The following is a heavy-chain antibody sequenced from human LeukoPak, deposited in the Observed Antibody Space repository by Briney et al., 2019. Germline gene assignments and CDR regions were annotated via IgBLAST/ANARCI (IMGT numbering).Heavy chain of an antibody. J-gene: IGHJ6*03. CDR1: GGSISSSSYY. D-gene: IGHD6-13*01. CDR3: ARGGAAGSYYYYYYMDV. V-gene: IGHV4-39*01. Sequence: SETLSLTCTVSGGSISSSSYYWGWIRQPPGKGLEWIGSIYYSGSTYYNPSLKSQVTISVDTSKNQFSLKLSSVTAADTAVYYCARGGAAGSYYYYYYMDVWGKGTTVTVSS. CDR2: IYYSGST.